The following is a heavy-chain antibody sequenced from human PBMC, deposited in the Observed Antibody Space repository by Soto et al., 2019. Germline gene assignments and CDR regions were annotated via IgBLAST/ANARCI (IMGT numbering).Heavy chain of an antibody. Sequence: QVQLVQSGAEVKKPGASVKVSCKVSGYTLTELSMHWVRQAPGKGLEWMGGFDPEDGETIYAQKFQGRVTMTEDTSTDTAYMEPSSLRSEDTAVYYCATDPPYSNSGREHSYYGMDVWGQGTTVTVSS. V-gene: IGHV1-24*01. CDR1: GYTLTELS. CDR3: ATDPPYSNSGREHSYYGMDV. CDR2: FDPEDGET. D-gene: IGHD4-4*01. J-gene: IGHJ6*02.